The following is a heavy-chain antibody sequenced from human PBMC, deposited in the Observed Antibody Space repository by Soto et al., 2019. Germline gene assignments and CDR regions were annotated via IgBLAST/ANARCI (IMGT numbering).Heavy chain of an antibody. D-gene: IGHD2-2*01. CDR2: IWFDGRKE. V-gene: IGHV3-33*01. J-gene: IGHJ6*02. CDR3: ARDRLPGDPLNYYHYGMDV. CDR1: GFTFSSFG. Sequence: LRLSCATSGFTFSSFGMHWVRQAPGKGLEWVAMIWFDGRKEYYADSVKGRFTISRDNSKTTLYLQMNSLRAEDTAVYYCARDRLPGDPLNYYHYGMDVWGQGTTVTVSS.